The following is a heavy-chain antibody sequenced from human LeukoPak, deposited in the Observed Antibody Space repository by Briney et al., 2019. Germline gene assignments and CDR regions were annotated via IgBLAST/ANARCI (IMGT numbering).Heavy chain of an antibody. J-gene: IGHJ5*02. CDR3: ARNWFDP. Sequence: GGSLRLSCAASGFTVSSDYMSWVRQAPGKGLEWVSVIYSGGSTYYADSVKGRFTISRDKSKNTIYLQMNSLRFEDTAMYYCARNWFDPWGQGTLVTVSS. CDR1: GFTVSSDY. V-gene: IGHV3-53*05. CDR2: IYSGGST.